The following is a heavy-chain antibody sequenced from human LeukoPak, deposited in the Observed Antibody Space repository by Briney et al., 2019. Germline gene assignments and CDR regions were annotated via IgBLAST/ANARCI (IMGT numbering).Heavy chain of an antibody. V-gene: IGHV3-74*01. CDR1: GFIFSNYW. D-gene: IGHD3-16*01. CDR2: ISTDGSST. Sequence: PGGSLRLSCAASGFIFSNYWMHWVRQGPGKGLVWVSRISTDGSSTDYADSVKGRFTISRENAKNTLYLQMNSLRAEDTAVYYCARTRTLPIAGGFDTWGQGSLVTVSS. J-gene: IGHJ5*02. CDR3: ARTRTLPIAGGFDT.